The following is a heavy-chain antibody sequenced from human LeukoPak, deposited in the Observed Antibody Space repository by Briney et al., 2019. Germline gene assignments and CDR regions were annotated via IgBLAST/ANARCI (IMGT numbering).Heavy chain of an antibody. CDR3: ARRPFGGKYCTNGVCYLPSYNWFDP. V-gene: IGHV1-8*02. Sequence: ASVNVSCKASGYTFTSYGIRWVRQATGQGLEGVGWINPNSGNTRYAQKFQGRVTMTRNTSISTAYMELSSLRSDDTAVYYCARRPFGGKYCTNGVCYLPSYNWFDPWGQGTLVTVSS. D-gene: IGHD2-8*01. J-gene: IGHJ5*02. CDR1: GYTFTSYG. CDR2: INPNSGNT.